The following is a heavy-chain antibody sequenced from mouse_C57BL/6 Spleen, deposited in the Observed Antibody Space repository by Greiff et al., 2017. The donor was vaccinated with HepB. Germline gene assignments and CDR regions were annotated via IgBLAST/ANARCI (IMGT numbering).Heavy chain of an antibody. CDR2: ISSGGSYT. CDR1: GFTFSSYG. Sequence: EVQLVESGGDLVKPGGSLKLSCAASGFTFSSYGMSWVRQTPDKRLEWVATISSGGSYTYYPDSVKGRFTISRDNAKNTLYLQMSSLKSEDTAMYYCARFTTVYFDYWGQGTTLTVSS. J-gene: IGHJ2*01. V-gene: IGHV5-6*01. D-gene: IGHD1-1*01. CDR3: ARFTTVYFDY.